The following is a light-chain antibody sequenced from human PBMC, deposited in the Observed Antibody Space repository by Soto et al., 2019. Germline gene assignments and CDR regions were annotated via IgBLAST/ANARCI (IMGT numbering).Light chain of an antibody. Sequence: DIPMTQSPSSLSASVGHRVTITCRASQSIGYYLNWYQQKAGTAPKLLIYAASSLQSGVPSRFSGSGSGTDFPLTISSLQPEDFATYYWQQSYSTPQNTFGHGTKLEIK. V-gene: IGKV1-39*01. CDR1: QSIGYY. CDR2: AAS. CDR3: QQSYSTPQNT. J-gene: IGKJ2*01.